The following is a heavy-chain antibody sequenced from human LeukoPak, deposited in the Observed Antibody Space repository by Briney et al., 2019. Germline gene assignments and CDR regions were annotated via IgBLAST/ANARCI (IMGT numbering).Heavy chain of an antibody. CDR3: AGYGGSGGSCGAFDM. CDR1: GFTVSSNY. Sequence: PGGSPRLSCAASGFTVSSNYMSWVRQAPGKGLEWVSVIYSGGSTYYADSVKGRFTISRDNSKNTLYVLMYSLRAEDTAVYYCAGYGGSGGSCGAFDMWGQGTMVTVSS. CDR2: IYSGGST. D-gene: IGHD4-23*01. V-gene: IGHV3-53*01. J-gene: IGHJ3*02.